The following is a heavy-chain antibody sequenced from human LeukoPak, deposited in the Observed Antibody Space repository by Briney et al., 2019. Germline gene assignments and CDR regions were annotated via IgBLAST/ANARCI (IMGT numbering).Heavy chain of an antibody. CDR3: ARDQANSSSWDYYYYMDV. D-gene: IGHD6-13*01. J-gene: IGHJ6*03. Sequence: GGSLRLSCTVSGFTVSSNSMSWVRQAPGKGLEWVSFIYSGGNTHNSDSVKGRFTISRDNAKNSLYLQMNSLRAEDTAVYYCARDQANSSSWDYYYYMDVWGKGTTVTVSS. CDR1: GFTVSSNS. CDR2: IYSGGNT. V-gene: IGHV3-66*01.